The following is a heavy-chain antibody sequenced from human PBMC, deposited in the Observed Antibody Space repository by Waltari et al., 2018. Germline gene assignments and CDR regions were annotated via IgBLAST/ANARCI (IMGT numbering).Heavy chain of an antibody. CDR1: GFTFSSYS. Sequence: EVQLVESGGGLVKPGGSLSLSCAASGFTFSSYSMNWVRQAPGKGLEWVSSISSSSSYIYYADSVKGRFTISRDNAKNSLYLQMNSLRAEDTAVYYCARDRTGEKLFDYWGQGTLVTVSS. CDR3: ARDRTGEKLFDY. D-gene: IGHD7-27*01. CDR2: ISSSSSYI. V-gene: IGHV3-21*01. J-gene: IGHJ4*02.